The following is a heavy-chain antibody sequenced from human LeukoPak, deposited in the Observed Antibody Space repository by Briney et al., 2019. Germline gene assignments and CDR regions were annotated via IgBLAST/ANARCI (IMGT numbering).Heavy chain of an antibody. V-gene: IGHV2-5*02. CDR2: IYWDDDK. CDR3: AHRRSSRSYGYLYFDY. J-gene: IGHJ4*02. CDR1: GFSLSTSGVG. Sequence: SGPTLVKPTQTLTLTCTFSGFSLSTSGVGVGWIRQPPGKALEWLALIYWDDDKRYSPSLKSRLAITEDTSKNQVVLTMTNMDPVDTATYYCAHRRSSRSYGYLYFDYWGQGTLVTVSS. D-gene: IGHD5-18*01.